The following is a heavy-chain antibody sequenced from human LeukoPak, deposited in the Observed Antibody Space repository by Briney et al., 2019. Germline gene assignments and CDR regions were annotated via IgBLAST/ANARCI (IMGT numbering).Heavy chain of an antibody. CDR2: IYATGNT. V-gene: IGHV4-4*07. Sequence: KTSETLSLTCTVSGVSVSSFYWTWIRQPAGKGLEWIGRIYATGNTNFNPSLKSRVTMSIDTSKNQFSLKLSSMTAADTAVYYCARRYDSSWTFDYWGQGTLVTVSS. D-gene: IGHD6-13*01. CDR1: GVSVSSFY. J-gene: IGHJ4*02. CDR3: ARRYDSSWTFDY.